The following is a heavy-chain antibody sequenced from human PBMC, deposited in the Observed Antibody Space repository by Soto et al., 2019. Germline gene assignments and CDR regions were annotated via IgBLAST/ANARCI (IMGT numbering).Heavy chain of an antibody. J-gene: IGHJ6*02. CDR2: ISSSSSTI. V-gene: IGHV3-48*02. Sequence: VQLVESGGGLVQPGGSLRLSCAASGFTFSSYSMNWVRQAPGKGLEWVSYISSSSSTIYYADSVKGRFTISRDNAKNSLYLQMNSLRDEDTAVYYCARDQGNYGDYEYYYYYYGMDVWGQGTTVTVSS. CDR1: GFTFSSYS. CDR3: ARDQGNYGDYEYYYYYYGMDV. D-gene: IGHD4-17*01.